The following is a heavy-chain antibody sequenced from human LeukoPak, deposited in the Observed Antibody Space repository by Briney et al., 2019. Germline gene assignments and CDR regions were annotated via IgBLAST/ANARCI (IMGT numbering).Heavy chain of an antibody. CDR2: IYYSGST. CDR1: GGSISSSSYY. V-gene: IGHV4-39*01. CDR3: ARGDYYDSSGYQSPSFDY. Sequence: SEPRSFTCTVSGGSISSSSYYWGWVRQPPGKGLEWIGSIYYSGSTYYNPSLKSRITITVDTSKNQFSLKLSSVTAADTAVYYCARGDYYDSSGYQSPSFDYWGQGTLVTVSS. J-gene: IGHJ4*02. D-gene: IGHD3-22*01.